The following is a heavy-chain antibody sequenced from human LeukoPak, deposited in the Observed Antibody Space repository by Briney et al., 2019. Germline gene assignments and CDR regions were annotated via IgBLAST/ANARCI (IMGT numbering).Heavy chain of an antibody. D-gene: IGHD4-17*01. CDR3: ARGSKSYGDYIRSRIHYFDY. V-gene: IGHV3-30*19. CDR1: RFSFSSYG. Sequence: GGSLRLSCAASRFSFSSYGMHWVRQAPGKGLEWVAAISLDGSNKYYADSVKGRFTISRDNSKNTLYMQMNSLRADDTAVYYCARGSKSYGDYIRSRIHYFDYWGQGTLVTVSS. J-gene: IGHJ4*02. CDR2: ISLDGSNK.